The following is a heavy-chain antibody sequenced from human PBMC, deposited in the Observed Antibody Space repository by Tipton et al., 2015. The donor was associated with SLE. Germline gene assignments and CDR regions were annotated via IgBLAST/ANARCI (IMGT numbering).Heavy chain of an antibody. V-gene: IGHV4-4*07. Sequence: TLSLTCTVSGGSISSYYWSWIRQPAGKGLEWIGRIYSSGTTNYYPSLKSRVTMSVDTSKNQFSLKLTSVTAADTALYFCARAKDWEDGFDVWGQGTMVTVSS. CDR2: IYSSGTT. D-gene: IGHD3-9*01. CDR1: GGSISSYY. J-gene: IGHJ3*01. CDR3: ARAKDWEDGFDV.